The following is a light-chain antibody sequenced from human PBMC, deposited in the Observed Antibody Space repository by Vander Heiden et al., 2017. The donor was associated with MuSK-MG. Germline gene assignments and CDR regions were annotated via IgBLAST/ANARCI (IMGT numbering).Light chain of an antibody. J-gene: IGKJ1*01. CDR3: QQSDRAPWT. Sequence: DIQMTQSPSSLSASVGDRVTITCRASQSISNYFNWYQQKPGKAPKLLIYGASTLQSEVPSRFSGSGSGTDFTLTISRLQPEDFATYYCQQSDRAPWTFGQGTKVXIK. CDR2: GAS. CDR1: QSISNY. V-gene: IGKV1-39*01.